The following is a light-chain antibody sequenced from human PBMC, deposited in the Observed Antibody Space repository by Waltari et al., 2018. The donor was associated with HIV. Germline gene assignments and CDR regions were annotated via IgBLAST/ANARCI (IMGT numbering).Light chain of an antibody. V-gene: IGLV2-14*03. Sequence: QSALTQPASVSGSPGQSITIPCTGTSSDIGGFNYVPWYQQHPGKAPKLMIFDASNRPSGISNRFSGSKSGNTASLTISGLQADDEAHYFCSSFSITSTLVVFGGGTKLTVL. CDR1: SSDIGGFNY. CDR3: SSFSITSTLVV. CDR2: DAS. J-gene: IGLJ2*01.